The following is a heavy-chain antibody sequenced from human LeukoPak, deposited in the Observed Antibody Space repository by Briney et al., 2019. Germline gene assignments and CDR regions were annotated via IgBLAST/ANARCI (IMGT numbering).Heavy chain of an antibody. Sequence: SDTLSLTCTVSGGPINSGPYYWTWIRQPAGKGLEWIGRISPSGSPNYNPSLQSRVTMSVDTSKRQFSLSLSSVTAADTAVYYCARDSDSRETFDYWGQGTLVAVSS. D-gene: IGHD2-21*01. CDR1: GGPINSGPYY. V-gene: IGHV4-61*02. CDR3: ARDSDSRETFDY. J-gene: IGHJ4*02. CDR2: ISPSGSP.